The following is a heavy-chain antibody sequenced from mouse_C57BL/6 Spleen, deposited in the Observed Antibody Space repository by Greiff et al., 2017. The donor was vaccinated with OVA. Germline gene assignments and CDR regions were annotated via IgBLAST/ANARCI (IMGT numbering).Heavy chain of an antibody. Sequence: VQLQQSGPELVKPGASVKISCKASGYTFTDYYINWVKQRPGQGLEWIGWIFPGSGSTYYNEKFKGKATLTVDKSSRTAYMVLISLASEDSAVYFCARNYYGVWGTGTTVTVSS. CDR2: IFPGSGST. CDR3: ARNYYGV. V-gene: IGHV1-75*01. CDR1: GYTFTDYY. J-gene: IGHJ1*03. D-gene: IGHD1-1*01.